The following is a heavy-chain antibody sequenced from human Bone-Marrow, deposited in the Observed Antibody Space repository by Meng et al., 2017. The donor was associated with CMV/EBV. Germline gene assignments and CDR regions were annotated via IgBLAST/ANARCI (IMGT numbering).Heavy chain of an antibody. CDR2: INSDGSST. Sequence: GESLKISCAASGFTFSSYWMHWVRQAPGKGLVWVSRINSDGSSTSYADSVKGRFTISRDNAKNTLYLQMNSLRAEDTAVYYCARVSTGIYYYYYGMDVWGQGTTVTFSS. CDR1: GFTFSSYW. D-gene: IGHD3-9*01. J-gene: IGHJ6*02. V-gene: IGHV3-74*01. CDR3: ARVSTGIYYYYYGMDV.